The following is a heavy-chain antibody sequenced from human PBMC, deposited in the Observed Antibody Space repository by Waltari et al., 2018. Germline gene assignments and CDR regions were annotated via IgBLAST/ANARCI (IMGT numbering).Heavy chain of an antibody. CDR3: ARVIRYSSSWYALLLYYYMDV. Sequence: QVQLQQWGAGLLKPSETLSLTCAVYGGSFSGYYWSWIRQPPGKGREWIGEINHSGSTNYNPSLKSRVTISVDTSKNQFSLKLSSVTAADTAVYYCARVIRYSSSWYALLLYYYMDVWGKGTTVTVSS. D-gene: IGHD6-13*01. V-gene: IGHV4-34*01. J-gene: IGHJ6*03. CDR2: INHSGST. CDR1: GGSFSGYY.